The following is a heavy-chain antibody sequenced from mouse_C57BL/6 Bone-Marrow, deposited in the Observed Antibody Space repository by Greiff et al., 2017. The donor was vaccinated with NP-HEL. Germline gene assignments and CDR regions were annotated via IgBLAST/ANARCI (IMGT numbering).Heavy chain of an antibody. CDR1: GYTFTSYW. V-gene: IGHV1-55*01. Sequence: VQLQQPGAELVKPGASVKMSCKASGYTFTSYWITWVKQRPGQGLEWIGDIYPGSGSTNYNEKFKSKATLTVDTSSSTAYMQLSSLTSEDSAVYCCARYYYGSSVDYFDYWGQGTTLTVSS. CDR2: IYPGSGST. J-gene: IGHJ2*01. CDR3: ARYYYGSSVDYFDY. D-gene: IGHD1-1*01.